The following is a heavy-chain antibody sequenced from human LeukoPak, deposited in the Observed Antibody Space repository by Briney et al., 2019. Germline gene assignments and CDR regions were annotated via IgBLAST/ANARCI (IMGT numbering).Heavy chain of an antibody. J-gene: IGHJ6*03. V-gene: IGHV4-30-4*08. CDR1: GGSISSGDYY. D-gene: IGHD6-6*01. CDR3: ARRLEYSSSSKDYYYYYMDV. Sequence: SETLSLTCTVSGGSISSGDYYWSWIRQPPGKGLEWIGYIYYSGSTYYNPSLKSRVTISVDTSKNQFSLKLSSVTAADTAEYYCARRLEYSSSSKDYYYYYMDVWGKGTTVTVSS. CDR2: IYYSGST.